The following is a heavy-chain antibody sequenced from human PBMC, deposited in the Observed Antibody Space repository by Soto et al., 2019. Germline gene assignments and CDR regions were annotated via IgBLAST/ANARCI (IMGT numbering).Heavy chain of an antibody. J-gene: IGHJ6*02. D-gene: IGHD6-13*01. V-gene: IGHV4-31*03. CDR1: GGSISSGGYY. CDR3: ARDYPISIAAAGYGMDV. Sequence: SETLSLTCTVSGGSISSGGYYWSWIRQHPGKGLEWIGYIYYSGSTYYNPSLKSRVTISVDTSKNQFSLKLSSVAAADTAVYYCARDYPISIAAAGYGMDVWGQGTTVTVSS. CDR2: IYYSGST.